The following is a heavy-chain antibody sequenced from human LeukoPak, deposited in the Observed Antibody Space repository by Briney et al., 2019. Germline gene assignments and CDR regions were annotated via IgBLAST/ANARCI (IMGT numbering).Heavy chain of an antibody. CDR1: GGSISRSSHY. D-gene: IGHD3-10*01. Sequence: SETLSLTCTVSGGSISRSSHYWGWIRQPPGKGLESIGSIYYSGNTYSNPSLKSRVTIFVDTSKNQFSLRLSSVTAADTAVYYCATFSGNFDYWGQGILVTVSS. CDR3: ATFSGNFDY. CDR2: IYYSGNT. V-gene: IGHV4-39*01. J-gene: IGHJ4*02.